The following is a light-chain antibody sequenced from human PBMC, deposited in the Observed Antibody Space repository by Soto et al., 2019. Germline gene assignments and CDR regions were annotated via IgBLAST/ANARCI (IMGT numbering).Light chain of an antibody. V-gene: IGKV3D-15*01. CDR3: QQYNNFPCT. CDR2: GAS. CDR1: QSLSSN. J-gene: IGKJ3*01. Sequence: EIVMTQSPATLSVSPGERATLSCRASQSLSSNVAWYQQKPGQVPRLLIYGASTRATGIPARFSVSRSGTEFTLTISSLQSEDFAVYYCQQYNNFPCTFGPGTKVDIK.